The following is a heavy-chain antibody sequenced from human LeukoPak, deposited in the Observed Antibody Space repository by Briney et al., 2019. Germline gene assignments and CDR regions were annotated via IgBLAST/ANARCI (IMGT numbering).Heavy chain of an antibody. D-gene: IGHD6-6*01. CDR1: GFTFSSYA. CDR3: AKETGQLPYYYYYMDV. Sequence: GGSQRLSCAASGFTFSSYAMSWVRQAPGKGLEWVSAISGSGGSTYYADSVKGRFTISRDNSKNTLYLQMNSLRAEDTAVYYCAKETGQLPYYYYYMDVWGKGTTVTVSS. CDR2: ISGSGGST. V-gene: IGHV3-23*01. J-gene: IGHJ6*03.